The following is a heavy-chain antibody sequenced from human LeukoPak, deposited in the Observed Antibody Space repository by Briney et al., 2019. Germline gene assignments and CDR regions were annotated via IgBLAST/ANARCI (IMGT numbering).Heavy chain of an antibody. J-gene: IGHJ4*02. CDR3: ARCLFSGSSPPYFDY. D-gene: IGHD1-26*01. CDR1: GFTFSSYG. V-gene: IGHV3-30*03. CDR2: ISYDGNNK. Sequence: PGGSLRLSCAASGFTFSSYGMHWVRQAPGKGLEWVAFISYDGNNKNYADSVKGRFTISRDNAKNSLYLQMNSLRAEDTAVYYCARCLFSGSSPPYFDYWGQGTLVTVSS.